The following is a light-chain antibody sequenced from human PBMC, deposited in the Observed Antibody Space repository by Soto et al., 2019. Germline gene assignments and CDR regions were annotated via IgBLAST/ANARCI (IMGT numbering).Light chain of an antibody. Sequence: DFQMTQSPSSLSASVGDRVTITCRASQSISNRLAWYQQKPGKAPNLLIYAASTLQPGVPSWFSGGSSGTELSITTSSLQPADVATYYCQQHNNTSPTFGEGTKVEIK. J-gene: IGKJ4*01. CDR1: QSISNR. V-gene: IGKV1-27*01. CDR2: AAS. CDR3: QQHNNTSPT.